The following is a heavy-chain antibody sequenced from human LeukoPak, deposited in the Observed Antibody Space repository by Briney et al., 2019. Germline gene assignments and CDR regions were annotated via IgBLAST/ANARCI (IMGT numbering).Heavy chain of an antibody. CDR1: GGSISSSSYY. CDR3: ATEASDVSRYFDWLERCAFDI. V-gene: IGHV4-39*07. Sequence: PGGSLRLSCTVSGGSISSSSYYWGWIRQPPGKGLEWIGSIYYRGSTYYNPSLKSRVTTSVDTSKKQFSLKLSSVTAADTAVYYCATEASDVSRYFDWLERCAFDIWGQGTMVTVSS. J-gene: IGHJ3*02. CDR2: IYYRGST. D-gene: IGHD3-9*01.